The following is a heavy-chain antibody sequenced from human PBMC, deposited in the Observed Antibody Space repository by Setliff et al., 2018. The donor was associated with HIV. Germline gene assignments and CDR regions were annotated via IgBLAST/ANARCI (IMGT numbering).Heavy chain of an antibody. CDR1: GYTFTNYW. CDR2: IYPGDSDT. CDR3: ARRNRVGWSQQFYYYMDV. Sequence: PGESLKISCKCSGYTFTNYWIGWVRQMPGKGLEWMGIIYPGDSDTRYNPSFQGQVTISADKSISTAYLQWSSLKASDTAMYYCARRNRVGWSQQFYYYMDVWGKGTTVTVSS. V-gene: IGHV5-51*01. J-gene: IGHJ6*03. D-gene: IGHD6-19*01.